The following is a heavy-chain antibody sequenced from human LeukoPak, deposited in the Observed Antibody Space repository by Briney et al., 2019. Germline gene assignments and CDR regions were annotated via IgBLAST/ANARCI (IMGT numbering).Heavy chain of an antibody. J-gene: IGHJ6*03. CDR2: IIPIFGTA. CDR3: ARNYCSSTSCPGPDYYYYMDV. V-gene: IGHV1-69*01. CDR1: GGTFSSYA. Sequence: SVKVSCKASGGTFSSYAISWVRQAPGQGLEWMGGIIPIFGTANYAQKFQGRVAITADESTSTAYMELSSLRSEDTAVYYCARNYCSSTSCPGPDYYYYMDVWGKGTTVTVSS. D-gene: IGHD2-2*01.